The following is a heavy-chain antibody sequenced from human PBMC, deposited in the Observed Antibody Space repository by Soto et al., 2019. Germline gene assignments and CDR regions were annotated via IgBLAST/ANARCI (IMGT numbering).Heavy chain of an antibody. V-gene: IGHV1-69*08. J-gene: IGHJ3*02. CDR1: GGTFSTYS. CDR3: TVGSWSGEVFDI. Sequence: QVQLVQSGAEVKKPGSSVKVSCKDSGGTFSTYSLFWVRQAPGQGLEWMGRIIPMLGTRNYAQRFQARVTITADKTTATAHMELSSLRSEDTALYYCTVGSWSGEVFDIWGQGTMVTVSS. D-gene: IGHD2-21*01. CDR2: IIPMLGTR.